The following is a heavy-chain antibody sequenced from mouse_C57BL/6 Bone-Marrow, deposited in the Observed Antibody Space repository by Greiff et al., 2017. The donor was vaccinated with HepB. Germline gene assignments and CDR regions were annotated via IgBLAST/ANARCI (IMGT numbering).Heavy chain of an antibody. Sequence: VKLVESGAELARPGASVKLSCKASGYTFTSYGISWVKQRTGQGLEWIGEIYPRSGNTYYNEKFKGKATLTADKSSSTAYMELRSLTSEDSAVYFCARYEGHNYYGSWWFAYWGQGTLVTVSA. D-gene: IGHD1-1*01. CDR3: ARYEGHNYYGSWWFAY. J-gene: IGHJ3*01. CDR2: IYPRSGNT. V-gene: IGHV1-81*01. CDR1: GYTFTSYG.